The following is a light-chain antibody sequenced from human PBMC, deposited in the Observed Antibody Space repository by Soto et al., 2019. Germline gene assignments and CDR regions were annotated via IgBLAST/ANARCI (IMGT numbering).Light chain of an antibody. V-gene: IGKV3-20*01. CDR1: QSIRSSS. CDR3: HQYGSSPLT. Sequence: EIVLTQSPGTLSLSPGGRAPLSCRAGQSIRSSSLAWYQQKPGQAPRLLIYGGSSRATGIPDRFSGGGSGTDFSLTISRLETEDFSVYYCHQYGSSPLTFGGGTKVDNK. CDR2: GGS. J-gene: IGKJ4*01.